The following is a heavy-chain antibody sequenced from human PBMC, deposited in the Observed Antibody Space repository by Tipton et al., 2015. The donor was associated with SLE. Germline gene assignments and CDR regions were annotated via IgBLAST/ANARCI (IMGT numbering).Heavy chain of an antibody. V-gene: IGHV4-61*09. Sequence: TLSLTCTVSGGSISSGSYYWSWIRQPAGKGLEWIGHIYTSGSTNYNPSLKGRVTISVDTSKNQFSLKLSSVTAADTAVYYCARGTLHTVTSSYWGQGTLVTVSS. CDR1: GGSISSGSYY. J-gene: IGHJ4*02. D-gene: IGHD4-17*01. CDR3: ARGTLHTVTSSY. CDR2: IYTSGST.